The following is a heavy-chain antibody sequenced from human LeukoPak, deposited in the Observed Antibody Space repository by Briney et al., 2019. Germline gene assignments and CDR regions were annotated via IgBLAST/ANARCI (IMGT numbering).Heavy chain of an antibody. CDR2: INPNSGGT. V-gene: IGHV1-2*02. D-gene: IGHD3-16*01. Sequence: ASVTVSCKASVYTFTGYYMHWVRQAPGQGLEWMGWINPNSGGTNYAQKFQGRVTMTRDTSISTAYMELSRLRSDDTAVYYCARDDYDYVWGRYGMDVWGQGTTVTVSS. CDR1: VYTFTGYY. J-gene: IGHJ6*02. CDR3: ARDDYDYVWGRYGMDV.